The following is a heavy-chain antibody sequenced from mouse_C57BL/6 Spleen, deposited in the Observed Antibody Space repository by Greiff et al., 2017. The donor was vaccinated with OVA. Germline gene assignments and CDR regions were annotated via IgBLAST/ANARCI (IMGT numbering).Heavy chain of an antibody. Sequence: EVQGVESGGGLVKPGGSLKLSCAASGFTFSSYTMSWVRQTPEKRLEWVATISGGGGNTYSPERVRGRFTIPRDNAKNTLYLQMSSLRSEDTALYYCARHPPGYGSSFFAYWGQGTLVTVSA. CDR2: ISGGGGNT. V-gene: IGHV5-9*01. J-gene: IGHJ3*01. D-gene: IGHD1-1*01. CDR3: ARHPPGYGSSFFAY. CDR1: GFTFSSYT.